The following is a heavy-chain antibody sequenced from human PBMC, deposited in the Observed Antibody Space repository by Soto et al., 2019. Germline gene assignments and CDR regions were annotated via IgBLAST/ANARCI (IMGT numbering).Heavy chain of an antibody. D-gene: IGHD3-22*01. CDR3: ARDQYYYDSSGLPHF. V-gene: IGHV3-74*03. Sequence: EVQLVESGGGLVQPGGSLRLSCAASGFTFSTYWMHWVRQAPGKGLVWVSGINTDGSSTTYADSVKGRFTISRDNAKNTLYMQMNSLRAEDTAEYYCARDQYYYDSSGLPHFWGQGTLVTFSS. J-gene: IGHJ4*02. CDR1: GFTFSTYW. CDR2: INTDGSST.